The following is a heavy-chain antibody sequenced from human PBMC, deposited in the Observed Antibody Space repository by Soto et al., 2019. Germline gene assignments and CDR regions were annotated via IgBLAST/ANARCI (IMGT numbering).Heavy chain of an antibody. V-gene: IGHV1-46*03. CDR2: INPSGGST. CDR3: ARDSPRSGDAFDI. J-gene: IGHJ3*02. D-gene: IGHD1-26*01. Sequence: QVQLVQSGAEVKKPGASVKVSCKASGYTFTSYYMHWVRQAPGQGLEWMGIINPSGGSTSYAQKFQGRVTMTRDTSTRTVFMQLSSRRSEDTAVYYCARDSPRSGDAFDIWVQGTMVTVSS. CDR1: GYTFTSYY.